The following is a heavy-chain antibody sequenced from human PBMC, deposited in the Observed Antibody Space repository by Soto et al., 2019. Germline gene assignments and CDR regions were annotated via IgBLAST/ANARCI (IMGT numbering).Heavy chain of an antibody. V-gene: IGHV4-34*01. CDR1: GGSFSGYY. D-gene: IGHD3-10*01. Sequence: SETLSLTCAVYGGSFSGYYWSWIRQPPGKGLEWIGEINHSGSTNYNPSLKSRVTISVDTSKNQFSLKLSSVTAADTAVYYCARDVVYYGSGSYPHYFDYWGQGTLVTVSS. J-gene: IGHJ4*02. CDR2: INHSGST. CDR3: ARDVVYYGSGSYPHYFDY.